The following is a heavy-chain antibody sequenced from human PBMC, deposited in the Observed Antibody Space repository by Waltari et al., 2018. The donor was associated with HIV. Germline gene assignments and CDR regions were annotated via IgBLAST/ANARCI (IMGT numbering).Heavy chain of an antibody. CDR3: AKAKSSGYISHFDY. Sequence: QVQLVESGGGVVQPGRSLRLSCAASGFTFNNYGMHWVRQAPGKGLEWVAVMSYDGSNEYYIDSVKGRFTISRDNSKNTLFLQMNSLRADDTAVYYCAKAKSSGYISHFDYWGQGTLVTVST. CDR2: MSYDGSNE. V-gene: IGHV3-30*18. CDR1: GFTFNNYG. D-gene: IGHD3-22*01. J-gene: IGHJ4*02.